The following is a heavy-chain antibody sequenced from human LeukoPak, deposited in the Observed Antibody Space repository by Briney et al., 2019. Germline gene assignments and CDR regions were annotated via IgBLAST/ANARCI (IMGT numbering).Heavy chain of an antibody. V-gene: IGHV1-2*02. D-gene: IGHD6-13*01. J-gene: IGHJ5*02. CDR1: GYTFTGYY. CDR2: INPNSGGT. Sequence: ASVEVSCKASGYTFTGYYIHWVRQAPGQGLEWMGWINPNSGGTNYAQKFRGRVTMTGDTSISTAYMELSRLRSDDTAVYYCARDPGIAAAYNWFDPWGQGTLVTVSS. CDR3: ARDPGIAAAYNWFDP.